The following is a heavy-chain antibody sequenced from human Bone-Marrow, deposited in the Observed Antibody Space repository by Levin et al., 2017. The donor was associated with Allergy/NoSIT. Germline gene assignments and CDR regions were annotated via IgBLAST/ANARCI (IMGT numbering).Heavy chain of an antibody. CDR2: IYGGGST. D-gene: IGHD3-22*01. V-gene: IGHV3-53*01. J-gene: IGHJ4*02. CDR1: GFTVSSSY. CDR3: ARVPHYYDSSDYYGGGDY. Sequence: GGSLRLSCAASGFTVSSSYMTWVRQAPGKGLDWVSVIYGGGSTYYADSVKGRFAISRDNSKNTLYLQRNSLRAEDTAVYYCARVPHYYDSSDYYGGGDYWGQGTLVTVSS.